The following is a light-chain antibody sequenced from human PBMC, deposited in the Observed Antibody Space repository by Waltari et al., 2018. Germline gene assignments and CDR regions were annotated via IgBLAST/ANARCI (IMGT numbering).Light chain of an antibody. CDR1: ALPKKY. J-gene: IGLJ1*01. CDR2: KGS. V-gene: IGLV3-25*02. CDR3: QSADSSGNTYV. Sequence: SYELTQPPSVSVSPGQTARITCSGDALPKKYAYWYQQKPGQAPVLVIYKGSERPSGIPARFSVSSSGTTVTLTISGVQAEDEADYYCQSADSSGNTYVFGIGTKVTVL.